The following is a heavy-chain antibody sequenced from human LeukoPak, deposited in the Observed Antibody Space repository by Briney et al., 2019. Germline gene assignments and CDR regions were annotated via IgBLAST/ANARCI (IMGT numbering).Heavy chain of an antibody. CDR1: GFIFSSYG. D-gene: IGHD3/OR15-3a*01. Sequence: PGGSPRLSCEASGFIFSSYGMHWVRQAPGKGLEWVAFIRYDGSDKYYADSVKGRFTISRDNSKNTLFLQMNSLRAEDTAIYFCAKDMIFGVVINNWFDPWGQGALVTVSS. J-gene: IGHJ5*02. CDR3: AKDMIFGVVINNWFDP. CDR2: IRYDGSDK. V-gene: IGHV3-30*02.